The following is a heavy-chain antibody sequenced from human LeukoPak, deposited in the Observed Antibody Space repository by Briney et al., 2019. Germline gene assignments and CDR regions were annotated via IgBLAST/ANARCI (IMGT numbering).Heavy chain of an antibody. V-gene: IGHV4-39*01. D-gene: IGHD3-16*01. J-gene: IGHJ4*02. Sequence: SETLSLTCTVSGGSISSSSYYWGWIRQPPGKGLEWIGSIYYSGSTYYNPSLKSRVTISVDTSKNQFSLKLSSVTPADTAVYYCASQGGYFDYWGQGTLVTVSS. CDR2: IYYSGST. CDR3: ASQGGYFDY. CDR1: GGSISSSSYY.